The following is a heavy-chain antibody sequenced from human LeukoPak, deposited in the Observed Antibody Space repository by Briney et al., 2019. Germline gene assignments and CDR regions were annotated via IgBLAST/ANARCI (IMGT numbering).Heavy chain of an antibody. CDR1: GGSIRSYY. CDR3: ARGASGYCRSTSCLDFDY. J-gene: IGHJ4*02. Sequence: SETLSLTCTVSGGSIRSYYWSWIRQPPGKGLEWIGYIYYSGSTNYNPSLKSRGTISVDTSKNQCYLKLSSVTAADTAVYYCARGASGYCRSTSCLDFDYWGQGTLVTVSS. V-gene: IGHV4-59*01. D-gene: IGHD2-2*01. CDR2: IYYSGST.